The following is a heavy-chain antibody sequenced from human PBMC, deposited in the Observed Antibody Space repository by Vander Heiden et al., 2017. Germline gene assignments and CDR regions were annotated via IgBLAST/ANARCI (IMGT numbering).Heavy chain of an antibody. D-gene: IGHD5-18*01. CDR3: ARDMGWLQLEGFDY. V-gene: IGHV3-11*01. J-gene: IGHJ4*02. CDR2: ISGSGDTI. Sequence: QVQLVVSGGGLVKPGGSLRLSCAASGFNFYDFYMSWIRQAPGKGLEWVSYISGSGDTIYYADSVKGRFTISRDNAKNSVYLQMDSLGADDTAVYYCARDMGWLQLEGFDYWGQGNLVTVSS. CDR1: GFNFYDFY.